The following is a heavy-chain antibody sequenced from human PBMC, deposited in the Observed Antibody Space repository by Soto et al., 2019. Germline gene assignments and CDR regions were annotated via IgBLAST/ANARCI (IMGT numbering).Heavy chain of an antibody. CDR1: GGSFSGYY. V-gene: IGHV4-34*01. D-gene: IGHD4-17*01. CDR3: ASLDYVAAFDI. Sequence: PSETLSLTCAVYGGSFSGYYWSWIRQPPGKGLEWIGEINHSGSTNYNPSLKSRVTISVDTSKNQFSLKLSSVTAADTAVYYCASLDYVAAFDIWGQGTXVTVSS. J-gene: IGHJ3*02. CDR2: INHSGST.